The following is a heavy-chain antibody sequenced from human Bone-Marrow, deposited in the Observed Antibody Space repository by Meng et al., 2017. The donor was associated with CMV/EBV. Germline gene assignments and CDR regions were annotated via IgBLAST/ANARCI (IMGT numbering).Heavy chain of an antibody. J-gene: IGHJ6*02. CDR1: GFTFSGYN. CDR3: ARSTRTTGTSYYYYYFGMDV. V-gene: IGHV3-21*01. Sequence: GGSLRLSCVPSGFTFSGYNVNWVRHAPGDGLEWVSSISSTSAYIYYADSVKGRFTISRDNAQNSAFLQMNTLRAEDTAVYYCARSTRTTGTSYYYYYFGMDVWGQGTTVTVSS. D-gene: IGHD1-1*01. CDR2: ISSTSAYI.